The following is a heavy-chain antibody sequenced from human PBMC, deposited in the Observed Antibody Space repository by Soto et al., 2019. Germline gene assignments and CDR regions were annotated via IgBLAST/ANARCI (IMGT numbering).Heavy chain of an antibody. CDR3: AKDAFWNGSYFDY. V-gene: IGHV3-30*18. D-gene: IGHD3-3*01. CDR1: GFTFNGYG. Sequence: GSLLLSCVASGFTFNGYGMHGVRQAPGTGLEWVAVISYDGSNKYYADSVKGRFTISRDDSKNTLYLQMSSLRPEDTAVYYCAKDAFWNGSYFDYWGLGTQVTVSS. CDR2: ISYDGSNK. J-gene: IGHJ4*02.